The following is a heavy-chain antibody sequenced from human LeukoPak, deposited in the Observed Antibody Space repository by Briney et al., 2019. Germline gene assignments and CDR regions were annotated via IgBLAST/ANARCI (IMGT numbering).Heavy chain of an antibody. CDR1: GYTFTSYG. Sequence: SVKVSCKASGYTFTSYGISWVRQAPGQGLEWMGGIIPIFGTANYAQKFQGRVTITADESTSTAYMELSSLRSEDTAVYYCARVPGDQLLLNGAFDIWGQGTMVTVSS. D-gene: IGHD2-2*01. CDR2: IIPIFGTA. J-gene: IGHJ3*02. V-gene: IGHV1-69*13. CDR3: ARVPGDQLLLNGAFDI.